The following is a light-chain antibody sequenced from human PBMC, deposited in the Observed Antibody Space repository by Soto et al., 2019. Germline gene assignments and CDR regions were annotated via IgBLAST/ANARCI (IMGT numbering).Light chain of an antibody. J-gene: IGKJ1*01. Sequence: EILLTQSPDSLSLSPGDRATLSCRASQSFSSTFFAWYQQKPGQAPRLLIYGASSRATGIPDRFSGSGSGTDFTLTISRLEPEDLAVYYCQQYASSVTFGQGTKVEIQ. CDR3: QQYASSVT. CDR2: GAS. CDR1: QSFSSTF. V-gene: IGKV3-20*01.